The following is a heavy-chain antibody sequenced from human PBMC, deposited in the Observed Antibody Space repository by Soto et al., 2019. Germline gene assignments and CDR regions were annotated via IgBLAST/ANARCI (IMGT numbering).Heavy chain of an antibody. CDR2: IYYNGDT. D-gene: IGHD3-3*01. CDR3: ASSLPPWSGYSFDF. J-gene: IGHJ4*02. Sequence: SETLSLTCTVSGGSISSSGHYWGWIRQPPGGTLEWIGSIYYNGDTYYNRSLRGRVTISKDTSENQFSLRLTSVTAADAAVYYCASSLPPWSGYSFDFWGQGSLVTVSS. CDR1: GGSISSSGHY. V-gene: IGHV4-39*01.